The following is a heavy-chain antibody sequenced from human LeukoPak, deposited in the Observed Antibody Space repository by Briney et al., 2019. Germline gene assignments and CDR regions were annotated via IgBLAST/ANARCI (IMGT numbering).Heavy chain of an antibody. Sequence: SETLSLTCTVSGGSISSYYWSWIRQPPGKGLEWIGYIYYSGSTNYNPSLKSRVTISVDTPKNQFSLKLSSVTAADTAVYYCARSYYYDSSGYYHQLYYFDYWGQGTLVTVSS. CDR3: ARSYYYDSSGYYHQLYYFDY. V-gene: IGHV4-59*08. CDR2: IYYSGST. J-gene: IGHJ4*02. D-gene: IGHD3-22*01. CDR1: GGSISSYY.